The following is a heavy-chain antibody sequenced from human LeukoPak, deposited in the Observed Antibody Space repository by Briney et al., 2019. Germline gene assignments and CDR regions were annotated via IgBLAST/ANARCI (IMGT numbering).Heavy chain of an antibody. Sequence: PGRSLRLSCAASGFTFSSYGMHWVRQAPGKGLEWVAVIWYDGSNKYYADSVKGRFTISRDNSKNTLYLQMNSLRAEDTAVYYCARDRSQAGCFDYWGQGTLVTASS. V-gene: IGHV3-33*01. CDR2: IWYDGSNK. J-gene: IGHJ4*02. CDR1: GFTFSSYG. CDR3: ARDRSQAGCFDY. D-gene: IGHD3-10*01.